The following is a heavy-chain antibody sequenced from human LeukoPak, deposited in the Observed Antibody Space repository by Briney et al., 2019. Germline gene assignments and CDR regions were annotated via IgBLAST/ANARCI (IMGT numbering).Heavy chain of an antibody. CDR2: IIPILHIT. V-gene: IGHV1-69*04. J-gene: IGHJ4*02. Sequence: SVKVSCKASGGTFSSYAISWVRQAPGQGLEWMGRIIPILHITNYAQKFRGRVTITADKSTSTAYMELSSLRSEDTAVYYCARELEQYYYDSSGSPYFDYWGQGTLVTVSS. CDR1: GGTFSSYA. D-gene: IGHD3-22*01. CDR3: ARELEQYYYDSSGSPYFDY.